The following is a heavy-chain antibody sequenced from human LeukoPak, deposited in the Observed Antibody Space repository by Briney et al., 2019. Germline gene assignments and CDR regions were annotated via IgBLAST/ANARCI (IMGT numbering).Heavy chain of an antibody. J-gene: IGHJ4*02. D-gene: IGHD1-1*01. CDR2: INPNSGGT. Sequence: ASVKDSCKASGYTFTGYYMHWVRQAPGQGLEWMGWINPNSGGTNYAQKFQGRVTMTRDTSISTAYMELSRLRSDDTAVYYCARDMRTGTTTGIGYWGQGTLVTVSS. CDR1: GYTFTGYY. CDR3: ARDMRTGTTTGIGY. V-gene: IGHV1-2*02.